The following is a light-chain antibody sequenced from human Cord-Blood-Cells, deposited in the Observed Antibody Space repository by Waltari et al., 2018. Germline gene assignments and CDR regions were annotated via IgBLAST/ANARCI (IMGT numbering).Light chain of an antibody. CDR2: AAS. Sequence: DIQMTQSPSSRSASVGERVTITCRASKSISSYLNWYQQKPGKAPKLLIYAASSLQSGVPSRFSGSGSGTDFTLTISSLQPEDFATYYCQQSYSTLSITFGQGTRLEIK. V-gene: IGKV1-39*01. CDR1: KSISSY. CDR3: QQSYSTLSIT. J-gene: IGKJ5*01.